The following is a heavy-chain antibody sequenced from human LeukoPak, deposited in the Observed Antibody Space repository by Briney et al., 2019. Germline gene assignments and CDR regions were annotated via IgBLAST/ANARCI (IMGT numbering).Heavy chain of an antibody. CDR2: IYFSGYI. CDR3: ARSIFSGTYSFDV. D-gene: IGHD3-3*01. CDR1: GGSINSTSYY. V-gene: IGHV4-39*07. Sequence: PSETLSLTCTVSGGSINSTSYYWGWIRQPPGKELEWLGSIYFSGYIYQKLSQKSRFTISIDRSKNQFSLKLSSVTAADTALYYCARSIFSGTYSFDVWGQGTLVTVSS. J-gene: IGHJ4*02.